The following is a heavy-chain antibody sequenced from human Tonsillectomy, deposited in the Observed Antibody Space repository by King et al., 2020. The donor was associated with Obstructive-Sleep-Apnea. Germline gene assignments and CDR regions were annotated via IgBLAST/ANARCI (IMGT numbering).Heavy chain of an antibody. CDR2: ISYDGVNK. J-gene: IGHJ4*02. V-gene: IGHV3-30*18. CDR1: GFSFSGYD. D-gene: IGHD4-17*01. CDR3: AKEGGVTTVTSPFDY. Sequence: HVQLVESGGGVVQPGRSLRLSCAASGFSFSGYDMHWVRQAPGKGLEWVAVISYDGVNKYYADSVKGRFIISRDNSRNSLYLQMNSLRADDTAVYYCAKEGGVTTVTSPFDYWGQGTLVTVSS.